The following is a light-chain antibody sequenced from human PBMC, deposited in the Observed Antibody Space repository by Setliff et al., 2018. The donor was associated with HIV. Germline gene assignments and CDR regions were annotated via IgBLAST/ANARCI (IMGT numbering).Light chain of an antibody. CDR2: GDN. Sequence: SALVQPPSVSAAPGQRVTISCSGTQSNIGRTTVNWYQQLPGTAPKLLIFGDNQRPSGVPDRFSASKFGTSGSLDISGLQSDDEADYFCAAWDAGLSAYVFGPGTKVTVL. V-gene: IGLV1-44*01. J-gene: IGLJ1*01. CDR3: AAWDAGLSAYV. CDR1: QSNIGRTT.